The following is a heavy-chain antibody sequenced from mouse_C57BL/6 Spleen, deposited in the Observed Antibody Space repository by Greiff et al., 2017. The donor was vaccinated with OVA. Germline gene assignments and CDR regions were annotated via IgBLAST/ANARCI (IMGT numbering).Heavy chain of an antibody. Sequence: DVKLVESGGGLVQPGGSLSLSCAASGFTFTDYYMSWVRQPPGKALEWLGFIRNKANGYTTEYSASVKGRFTISRDNSQSILYLQMNALRAEDSATYYCARNYDGYERAMDYWGQGTSVTVSS. J-gene: IGHJ4*01. CDR2: IRNKANGYTT. CDR1: GFTFTDYY. V-gene: IGHV7-3*01. CDR3: ARNYDGYERAMDY. D-gene: IGHD2-3*01.